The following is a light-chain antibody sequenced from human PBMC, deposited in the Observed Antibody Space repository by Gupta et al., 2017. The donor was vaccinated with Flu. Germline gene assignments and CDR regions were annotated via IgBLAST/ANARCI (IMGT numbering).Light chain of an antibody. V-gene: IGLV6-57*01. CDR3: QSSDSTYYVV. J-gene: IGLJ2*01. CDR2: EDN. Sequence: FILTQPHSVSESPGKTVTISCTRSSGSIASNFVRWYQQRPDSSPTTVIFEDNQRPSGVPDRFSGSIDSSSNSASLTISGLKTEDEADYYCQSSDSTYYVVFGGGTKLTVL. CDR1: SGSIASNF.